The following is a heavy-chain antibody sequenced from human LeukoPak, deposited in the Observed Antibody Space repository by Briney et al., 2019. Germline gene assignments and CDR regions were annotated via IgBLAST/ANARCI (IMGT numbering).Heavy chain of an antibody. V-gene: IGHV3-66*02. CDR3: VRESSGDAFDI. CDR2: IYSGGNT. CDR1: GFTVMNNY. Sequence: GGSLRLSCAASGFTVMNNYMNWVRQAPGKGLEWVSVIYSGGNTYYADSVKGRFTISRDNSKNTLYLQMNGLRSEDTAVHYCVRESSGDAFDIWGQGTMVTVSS. J-gene: IGHJ3*02.